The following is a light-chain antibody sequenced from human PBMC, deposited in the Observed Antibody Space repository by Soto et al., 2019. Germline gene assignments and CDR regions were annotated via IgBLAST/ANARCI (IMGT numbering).Light chain of an antibody. CDR2: DVS. V-gene: IGLV2-14*01. J-gene: IGLJ2*01. CDR1: SSDVGGYNY. CDR3: SSYTSSSTLVV. Sequence: QYALTQPASESGSPGQSITISCTGTSSDVGGYNYVSWYQKHPGKAPKLMIYDVSNRPSGVSNRFSGSKSGNTASLTISGLQAEDEADYYCSSYTSSSTLVVFGGGTKLTVL.